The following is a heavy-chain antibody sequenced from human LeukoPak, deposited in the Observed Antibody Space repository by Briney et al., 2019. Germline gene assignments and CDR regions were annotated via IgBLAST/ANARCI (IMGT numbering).Heavy chain of an antibody. Sequence: SETLSLTCAVYGGSFSGYYWSWLRQPPGKGLEGIGEINHSGSTNYNPSLKSGVTISVETSKNQFSLKLSSVTAADTAVYYCARGGRDARPSYWGQGTLVTVSS. CDR1: GGSFSGYY. CDR2: INHSGST. CDR3: ARGGRDARPSY. V-gene: IGHV4-34*01. D-gene: IGHD6-6*01. J-gene: IGHJ4*02.